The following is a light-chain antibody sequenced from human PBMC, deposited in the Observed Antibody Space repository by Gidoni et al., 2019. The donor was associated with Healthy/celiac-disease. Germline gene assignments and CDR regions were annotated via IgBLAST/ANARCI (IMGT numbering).Light chain of an antibody. CDR2: AAS. CDR1: QGISSD. CDR3: QQYYSYPS. Sequence: AIRMTQSPSSFSASTGDRVTITCRASQGISSDLAWYQQKPGKAPKLLISAASTLQSGVPSRFSGSGSGTDFTLTISCLQSEDFATYYCQQYYSYPSFGAGTKVDIK. J-gene: IGKJ3*01. V-gene: IGKV1-8*01.